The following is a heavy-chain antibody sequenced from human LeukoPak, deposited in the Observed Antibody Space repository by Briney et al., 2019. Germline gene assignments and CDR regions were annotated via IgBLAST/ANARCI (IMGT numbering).Heavy chain of an antibody. J-gene: IGHJ3*02. V-gene: IGHV4-39*07. Sequence: SETLSLTCTVSGGPISSSSYYWGWIRQPPGKGLEWIGSIYYSGSTYYNPSLKSRVTISVDTSKNQFSLKLSSVTAADTAVYYCARDPMYAFDIWGQGTMVTVSS. CDR2: IYYSGST. CDR1: GGPISSSSYY. D-gene: IGHD3-10*02. CDR3: ARDPMYAFDI.